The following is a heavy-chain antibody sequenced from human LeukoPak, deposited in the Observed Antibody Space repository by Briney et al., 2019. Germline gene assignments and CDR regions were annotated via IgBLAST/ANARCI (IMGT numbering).Heavy chain of an antibody. CDR2: IKQDGSEK. D-gene: IGHD4-23*01. J-gene: IGHJ4*02. V-gene: IGHV3-7*01. Sequence: GGSLRLSCAASDFPFSTYWMNWVRQPPGKGLEWVANIKQDGSEKYYVDSVKGRFTISRDNAKNSLFLQMNSLRAEDTAVYYCAREVTPYYWGQGTLVTVSS. CDR3: AREVTPYY. CDR1: DFPFSTYW.